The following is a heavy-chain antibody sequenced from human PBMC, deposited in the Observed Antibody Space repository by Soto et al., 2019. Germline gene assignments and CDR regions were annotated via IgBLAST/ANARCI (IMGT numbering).Heavy chain of an antibody. CDR3: ARDMGRGYSGYDMGY. D-gene: IGHD5-12*01. Sequence: QVQLVESGGGVVQPGRSLRLSCAASGFTFSSYAMHWVRQAPGKGLEWVAVISYDGSNKYYADSVKGRFTISRDNSKNTLYLQMNSLRAEDTAVYYCARDMGRGYSGYDMGYWGQGTLVTVSS. CDR1: GFTFSSYA. CDR2: ISYDGSNK. V-gene: IGHV3-30-3*01. J-gene: IGHJ4*02.